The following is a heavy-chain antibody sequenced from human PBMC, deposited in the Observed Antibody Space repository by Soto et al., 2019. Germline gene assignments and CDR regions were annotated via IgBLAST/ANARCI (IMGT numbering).Heavy chain of an antibody. CDR1: GGSISSGGYY. V-gene: IGHV4-31*03. J-gene: IGHJ5*02. CDR2: IYYSGST. CDR3: ARARAGSYSNNWFDP. Sequence: QVQLQESGPGLVKPSQTLSLTCTVSGGSISSGGYYWSWIRQHPGKGLEWIGYIYYSGSTYYNPSLTGRATFXXDXSXSQFSLKLRSVTAADTAVYYCARARAGSYSNNWFDPWGQGTLVTVSS. D-gene: IGHD3-10*01.